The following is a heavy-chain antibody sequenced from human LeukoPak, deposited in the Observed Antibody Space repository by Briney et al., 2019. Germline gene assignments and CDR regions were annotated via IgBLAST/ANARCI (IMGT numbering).Heavy chain of an antibody. J-gene: IGHJ6*02. CDR2: IYPGGTT. Sequence: PGGSLRLSCAASGFTVSSYYMTWVRQAPGKGLEWVSVIYPGGTTYYADSVKGRFAISRDNSKNTVYLQMNSLRADDTAVYYCARDSSSSWSRSGMDVWGQGTTVTVSS. D-gene: IGHD6-13*01. CDR1: GFTVSSYY. CDR3: ARDSSSSWSRSGMDV. V-gene: IGHV3-53*01.